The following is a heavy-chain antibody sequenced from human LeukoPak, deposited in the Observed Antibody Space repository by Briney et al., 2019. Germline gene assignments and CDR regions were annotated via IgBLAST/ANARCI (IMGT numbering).Heavy chain of an antibody. CDR3: ARGSRFLDF. J-gene: IGHJ4*02. Sequence: ASVKVSCKASGYTFTSEYIHWVRQAPGQGLGWMGIINPSDGRTTYSPNFQDRVALTRDMSTSTVYMELSSLRSEDTALYYCARGSRFLDFWGQGTLVTVSS. D-gene: IGHD2-2*01. V-gene: IGHV1-46*01. CDR1: GYTFTSEY. CDR2: INPSDGRT.